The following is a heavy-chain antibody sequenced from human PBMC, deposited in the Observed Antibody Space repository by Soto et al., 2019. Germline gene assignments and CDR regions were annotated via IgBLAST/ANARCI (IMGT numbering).Heavy chain of an antibody. Sequence: GASVKVSCKASGYTFTSYDIYWVRQATGQGLEWMGWMNPSTGNSGYAQKFQGRVTMTSDTSISTAHMELSSLRSEDTAVYYCARDHEYYYDSSGYHIPRYWGQGTLVTVSS. J-gene: IGHJ4*02. V-gene: IGHV1-8*01. D-gene: IGHD3-22*01. CDR2: MNPSTGNS. CDR1: GYTFTSYD. CDR3: ARDHEYYYDSSGYHIPRY.